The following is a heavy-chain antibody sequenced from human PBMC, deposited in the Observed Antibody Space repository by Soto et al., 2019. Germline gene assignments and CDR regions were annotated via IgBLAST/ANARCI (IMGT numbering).Heavy chain of an antibody. CDR2: TYYRSKWYN. J-gene: IGHJ5*02. Sequence: QVQLQQSGPGLVKPSQTLSLTCAISGDSVSSNSAAWNWIRQSPSRGLEWLGRTYYRSKWYNDYEVSVKSRITINPATSKNQFSLQLNSVTPEDTAVYYCARGAYCSGGSCYWWFDPWGQGTLVTVSS. CDR3: ARGAYCSGGSCYWWFDP. V-gene: IGHV6-1*01. D-gene: IGHD2-15*01. CDR1: GDSVSSNSAA.